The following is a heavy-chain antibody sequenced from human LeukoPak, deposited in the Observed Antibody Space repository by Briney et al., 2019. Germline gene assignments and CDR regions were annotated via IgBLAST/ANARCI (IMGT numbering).Heavy chain of an antibody. Sequence: SETLSLTCTVSGGYISRGSYHWNWIRQPAGKGLEWIGCFYTSGTPNYNPSLKSRVTILVDTSRNQFSLKLSSVTAADTALYYCARGGIPDYWGQGILVTVSS. CDR2: FYTSGTP. V-gene: IGHV4-61*02. CDR3: ARGGIPDY. J-gene: IGHJ4*02. CDR1: GGYISRGSYH. D-gene: IGHD2-21*01.